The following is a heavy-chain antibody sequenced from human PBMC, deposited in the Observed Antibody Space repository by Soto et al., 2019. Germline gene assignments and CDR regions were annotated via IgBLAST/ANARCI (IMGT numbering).Heavy chain of an antibody. CDR3: ARLGDFWSGLDY. J-gene: IGHJ4*02. CDR1: GGSISSYY. Sequence: PSETLSLTCTFSGGSISSYYWSWIRQPPGKGLEWIGYIYYSGSTNYNPSLKSRVTISVDTSKNQFSLKLSPVTAADTAVYYCARLGDFWSGLDYWGQGTLVTVSS. D-gene: IGHD3-3*01. CDR2: IYYSGST. V-gene: IGHV4-59*08.